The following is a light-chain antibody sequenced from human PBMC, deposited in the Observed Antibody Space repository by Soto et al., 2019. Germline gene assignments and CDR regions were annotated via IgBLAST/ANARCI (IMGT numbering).Light chain of an antibody. V-gene: IGKV1-6*01. CDR2: GAS. J-gene: IGKJ1*01. CDR3: IQDINYPWT. Sequence: AVQITQSPSSLSASAGHRVTISFRSSQGIGNALGWYQQKPGKPPKVLIYGASNLQSGVPPRFSGSGSGTDFTLAISSLQTEDSATYYCIQDINYPWTFGQGTKVDIK. CDR1: QGIGNA.